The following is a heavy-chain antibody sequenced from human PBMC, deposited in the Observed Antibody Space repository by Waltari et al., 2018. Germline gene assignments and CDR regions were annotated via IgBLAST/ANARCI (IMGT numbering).Heavy chain of an antibody. Sequence: QVQLVQSGAEVKKPGASVKVSCKASGYTLPGYYMHWVRQAPGQGLEWMGRINPNSGGTNYAQKFQDRVTMTRDTSISTAYMELSRLRSDDTAVYYCARDSPPSGAGMDVWGQGTTVTVSS. CDR2: INPNSGGT. CDR1: GYTLPGYY. J-gene: IGHJ6*02. CDR3: ARDSPPSGAGMDV. D-gene: IGHD1-26*01. V-gene: IGHV1-2*06.